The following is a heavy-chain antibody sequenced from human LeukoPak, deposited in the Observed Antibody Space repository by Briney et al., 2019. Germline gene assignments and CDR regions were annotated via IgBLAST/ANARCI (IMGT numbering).Heavy chain of an antibody. CDR1: GFTFSNAW. CDR2: IKSKTDGGTT. J-gene: IGHJ3*02. V-gene: IGHV3-15*01. CDR3: TTEDPWNYNAFDI. D-gene: IGHD1-7*01. Sequence: PGGSLRLSCAASGFTFSNAWMSWVRQAPGKGLEWVGRIKSKTDGGTTDYAAPVKGRFTISRDDSKNTLYLQMNSLKTEDTAVYYCTTEDPWNYNAFDIWGQGTMVTVSS.